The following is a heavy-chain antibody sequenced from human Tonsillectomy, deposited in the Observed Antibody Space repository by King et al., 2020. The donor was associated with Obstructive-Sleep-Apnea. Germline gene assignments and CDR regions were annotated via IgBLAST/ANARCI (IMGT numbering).Heavy chain of an antibody. Sequence: QLQESGPGLVKPSQTLSLTCTVSGDSSSSGDYYWSWIRQPPGKGLEWIGYIYNSGNSYYNPSLKSRVTISVDTAKNQFSLKLSSVTAADTAVYYCAREYCSGGSCSLAYWGQGTLVTVSS. CDR1: GDSSSSGDYY. V-gene: IGHV4-30-4*01. D-gene: IGHD2-15*01. CDR3: AREYCSGGSCSLAY. J-gene: IGHJ4*02. CDR2: IYNSGNS.